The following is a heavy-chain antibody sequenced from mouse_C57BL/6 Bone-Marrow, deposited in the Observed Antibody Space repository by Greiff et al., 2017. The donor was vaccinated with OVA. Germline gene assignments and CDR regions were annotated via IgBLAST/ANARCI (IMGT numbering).Heavy chain of an antibody. CDR1: GYSFTSYY. D-gene: IGHD4-1*01. CDR3: AREDWDGDYYAMDY. Sequence: VQLQQSGPELVKPGASVKISCKASGYSFTSYYIHWVKQRPGQGLEWIGWIYPGSGNTKYNEKFKGKATLTADTSSSTAYMQLSSLTSEDSAVYYCAREDWDGDYYAMDYWGQGTSVTVSS. V-gene: IGHV1-66*01. J-gene: IGHJ4*01. CDR2: IYPGSGNT.